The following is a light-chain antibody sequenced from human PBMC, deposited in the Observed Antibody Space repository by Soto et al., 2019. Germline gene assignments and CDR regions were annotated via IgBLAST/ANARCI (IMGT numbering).Light chain of an antibody. V-gene: IGKV3-15*01. J-gene: IGKJ5*01. CDR1: QSVTSN. CDR3: QQYNYWPPT. CDR2: GAS. Sequence: EIVMTQSPATLSVSPGERATLSCRASQSVTSNLAWYQQKPGQAPRLRIYGASTRATGIPARFGGSGSGTEFTLTISSLQSEDCAVYDCQQYNYWPPTFGQGTRLE.